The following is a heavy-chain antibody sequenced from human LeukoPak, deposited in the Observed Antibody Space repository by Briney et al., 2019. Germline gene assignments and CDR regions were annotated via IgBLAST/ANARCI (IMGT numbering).Heavy chain of an antibody. CDR3: TRAQYYDFWSGYYMDV. CDR1: GFTFDDYA. Sequence: GGSLRLSCTASGFTFDDYAMSWFRQAPGKGLEWVGFIRSKAYSGTTEYAASVKGRFTISRDDSKSIAYLQMNSLKTEDTAVYYCTRAQYYDFWSGYYMDVWGKGATVTVSS. D-gene: IGHD3-3*01. V-gene: IGHV3-49*03. CDR2: IRSKAYSGTT. J-gene: IGHJ6*03.